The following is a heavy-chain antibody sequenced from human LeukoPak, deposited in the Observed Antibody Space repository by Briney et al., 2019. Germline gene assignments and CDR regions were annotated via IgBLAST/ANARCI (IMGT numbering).Heavy chain of an antibody. CDR2: ISSTSETI. V-gene: IGHV3-48*01. D-gene: IGHD6-19*01. Sequence: GGSLRLSCAASGFAFSSYAMNWVRQAPGKGLEWVSFISSTSETIYYADSMKGRFTISRDNAENSLYLRMSSLRADDTAVYYCARDRVAGSFDFWGQGTLVTVSS. J-gene: IGHJ4*02. CDR3: ARDRVAGSFDF. CDR1: GFAFSSYA.